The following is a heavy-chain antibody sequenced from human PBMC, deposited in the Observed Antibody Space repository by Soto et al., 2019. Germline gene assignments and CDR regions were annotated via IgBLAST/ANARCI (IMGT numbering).Heavy chain of an antibody. CDR1: GGTFSSYA. Sequence: QVQLVQSGAEVKKPGSSVKVSCKASGGTFSSYAISWVRQAPGQGLEWMGGIIPIFGTANYAQKFQGRVTIAADESTSTAYMELSSLRSEDTSVYYCARVGGSSGYYYRNWFDPWGQGTLVTVSS. D-gene: IGHD3-22*01. J-gene: IGHJ5*02. V-gene: IGHV1-69*12. CDR2: IIPIFGTA. CDR3: ARVGGSSGYYYRNWFDP.